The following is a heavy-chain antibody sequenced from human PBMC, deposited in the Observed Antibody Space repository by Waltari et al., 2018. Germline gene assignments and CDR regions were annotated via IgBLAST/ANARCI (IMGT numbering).Heavy chain of an antibody. CDR1: GGSISRGSSY. D-gene: IGHD5-12*01. J-gene: IGHJ3*02. Sequence: QVQLQESGPGLVKPSQTLSLTCTVSGGSISRGSSYWSWIRQPAGKGLEWIGRIYTSGSTNYNPSLKSRVTISVDTSKNQFSLKLSSVTAADTAVYYCASGRDGYNYAFDIWGQGTMVTVSS. CDR3: ASGRDGYNYAFDI. V-gene: IGHV4-61*02. CDR2: IYTSGST.